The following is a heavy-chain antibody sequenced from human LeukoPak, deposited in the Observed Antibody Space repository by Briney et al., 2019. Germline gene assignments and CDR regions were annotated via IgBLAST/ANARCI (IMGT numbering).Heavy chain of an antibody. CDR2: INHGGGT. D-gene: IGHD4-17*01. J-gene: IGHJ4*02. Sequence: PSETLSLTCAVYGGSFSDYFWNWIRQPPGKGLEWIGEINHGGGTRYNPSLKSRATISVDTSKKQFSLNLTSVTAADTAVYYCARGEDGTGDYRPTYFDSWGQGTLVAVSS. CDR1: GGSFSDYF. CDR3: ARGEDGTGDYRPTYFDS. V-gene: IGHV4-34*01.